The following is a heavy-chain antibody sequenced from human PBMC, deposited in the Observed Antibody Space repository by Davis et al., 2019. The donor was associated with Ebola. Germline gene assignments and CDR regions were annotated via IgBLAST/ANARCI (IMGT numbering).Heavy chain of an antibody. J-gene: IGHJ4*02. Sequence: GESLKISCKGSGYSFTSYWIGWVRQMPGKGLERMGIIYPGDSDTRYSPSFQGQVTISADKSISTAYLQWSSLKASDTAMYYCARQGMYSSSSVDYWGQGTLVTVSS. CDR2: IYPGDSDT. CDR1: GYSFTSYW. V-gene: IGHV5-51*01. CDR3: ARQGMYSSSSVDY. D-gene: IGHD6-6*01.